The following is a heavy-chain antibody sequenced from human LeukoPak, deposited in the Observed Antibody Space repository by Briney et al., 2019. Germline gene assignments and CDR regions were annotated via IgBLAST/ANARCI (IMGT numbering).Heavy chain of an antibody. Sequence: PGGSLRLSCAASGFTFSDYPMNWVRQAPGEGLEWVAHIRDRSDTISYGGSVKGRFTISRDNAKNSLYLQMNSLRDEYTAVYYCARDDAFAFDIWGQGTTVTVSS. J-gene: IGHJ3*02. V-gene: IGHV3-48*02. CDR1: GFTFSDYP. CDR3: ARDDAFAFDI. D-gene: IGHD3-16*01. CDR2: IRDRSDTI.